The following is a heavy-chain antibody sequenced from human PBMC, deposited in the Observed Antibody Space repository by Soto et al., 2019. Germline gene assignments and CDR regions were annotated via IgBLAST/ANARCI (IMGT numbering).Heavy chain of an antibody. J-gene: IGHJ4*02. Sequence: SETLSLTCTVSGGSISSSSYYWGWIRQPPGKGLEWIGSIYYSGSTYYNPSLKSRVTISVDTSKNQFSLKLSSVTAADTAVYYCARSATDYGDHIDYWGQGTPVTVSS. D-gene: IGHD4-17*01. CDR3: ARSATDYGDHIDY. V-gene: IGHV4-39*01. CDR2: IYYSGST. CDR1: GGSISSSSYY.